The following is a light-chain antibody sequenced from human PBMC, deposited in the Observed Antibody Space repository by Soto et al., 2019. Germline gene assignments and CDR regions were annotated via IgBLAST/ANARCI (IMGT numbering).Light chain of an antibody. J-gene: IGLJ2*01. CDR3: SSYTSSSTLGVV. Sequence: QSALTQPASVSGSPGQSITISCSGTSSDIGGYNYVSWYQHHPGKAPKLMIFEVSNRPSGVSDRFSGSKSGNTASLTSSGLQAEDEADYYCSSYTSSSTLGVVFGGGTKLTVL. V-gene: IGLV2-14*01. CDR2: EVS. CDR1: SSDIGGYNY.